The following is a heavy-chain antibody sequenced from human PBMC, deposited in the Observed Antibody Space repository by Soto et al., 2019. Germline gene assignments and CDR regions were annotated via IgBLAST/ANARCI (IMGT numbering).Heavy chain of an antibody. V-gene: IGHV1-3*01. J-gene: IGHJ6*03. CDR1: GYTFATYG. Sequence: ASVKVSCKASGYTFATYGLHLVRQAPGQRLEWMGWISAGNGNTKYSQKFQGRLTITRDTSASTAYMELSTLRSEDTAVYYCARAEMKGWDYYYYMDVWGKGTTVTVSS. CDR2: ISAGNGNT. CDR3: ARAEMKGWDYYYYMDV. D-gene: IGHD6-19*01.